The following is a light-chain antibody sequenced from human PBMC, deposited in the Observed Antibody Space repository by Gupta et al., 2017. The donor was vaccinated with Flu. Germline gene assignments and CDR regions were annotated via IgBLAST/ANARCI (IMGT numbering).Light chain of an antibody. CDR2: DTS. J-gene: IGKJ5*01. CDR1: QTVTDKS. V-gene: IGKV3D-20*01. CDR3: QHYGSSDLIT. Sequence: VCVSPGESATLACGASQTVTDKSLAWYQQKPGLAPRLLIYDTSIRAAGVPDRFSGSGSGTDFTLTISRLEPDDFAVYYCQHYGSSDLITFGQGTRLEIK.